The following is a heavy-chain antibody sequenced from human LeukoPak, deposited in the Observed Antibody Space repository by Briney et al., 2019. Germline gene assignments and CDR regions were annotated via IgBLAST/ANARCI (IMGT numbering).Heavy chain of an antibody. V-gene: IGHV3-7*01. D-gene: IGHD6-19*01. J-gene: IGHJ5*02. CDR1: GFTFSSYW. CDR2: IKQDGSEK. Sequence: GGSLRLSCAASGFTFSSYWMSWVRQAPGKGLEWVANIKQDGSEKYYVDSVKGRLTISRDNAKNSLYLQMNSLRAEDMAVYYCASPTHSSGCGAWGQGTLVTVSS. CDR3: ASPTHSSGCGA.